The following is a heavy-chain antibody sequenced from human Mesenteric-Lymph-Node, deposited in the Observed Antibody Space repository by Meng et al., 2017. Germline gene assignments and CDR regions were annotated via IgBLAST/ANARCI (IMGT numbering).Heavy chain of an antibody. CDR1: GFIFSNSW. J-gene: IGHJ4*02. V-gene: IGHV3-15*01. CDR2: VKSQSDGGTT. CDR3: STLINYAIDY. Sequence: VHMLESVRGVVKPGGSLGLSWSVSGFIFSNSWMNWVGQTPGQGLEWVGRVKSQSDGGTTDYAAPVKSRFAISRDDSKNTLHLQMNSLKIADTAVYYCSTLINYAIDYWGQGTLVTVSS. D-gene: IGHD2-2*01.